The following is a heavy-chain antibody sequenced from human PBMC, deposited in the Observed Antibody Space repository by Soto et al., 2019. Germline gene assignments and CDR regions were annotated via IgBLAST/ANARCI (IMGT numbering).Heavy chain of an antibody. Sequence: GAPVKVSCKASGGSFSSDAIGWVRQAPGQGLEWMGGIIPIFGTANYAQKFQGRVTITADKSTSTAYMELSSLRSEDTAVYYCARAVYYYDSSGYTPPYYFDYWGQGTLVTVS. V-gene: IGHV1-69*06. CDR3: ARAVYYYDSSGYTPPYYFDY. D-gene: IGHD3-22*01. CDR2: IIPIFGTA. CDR1: GGSFSSDA. J-gene: IGHJ4*02.